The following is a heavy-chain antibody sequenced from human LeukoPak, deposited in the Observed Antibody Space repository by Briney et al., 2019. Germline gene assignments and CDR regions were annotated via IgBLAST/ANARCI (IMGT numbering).Heavy chain of an antibody. CDR1: GGSISSYY. CDR2: IYYSGST. Sequence: PSETLSLTCTVSGGSISSYYWSWIRQPPGKGLEWIGYIYYSGSTNYNPSLKSRVTISVDTSKNQFSLKLSSVTAADTAVYYCAIRLYYYDSSGYYYDFDYWGQGTLVTVSS. CDR3: AIRLYYYDSSGYYYDFDY. V-gene: IGHV4-59*12. D-gene: IGHD3-22*01. J-gene: IGHJ4*02.